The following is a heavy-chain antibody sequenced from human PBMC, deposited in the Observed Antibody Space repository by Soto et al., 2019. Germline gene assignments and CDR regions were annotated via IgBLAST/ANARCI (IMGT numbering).Heavy chain of an antibody. CDR1: GGSISSGDYY. CDR3: ARVQSHPWAFDI. V-gene: IGHV4-30-4*01. CDR2: IYYSGST. Sequence: QVQLQESGPGLVKPSQTLSLTCTVSGGSISSGDYYWSWIRQPPGKGLEWIGYIYYSGSTYYNPSLQSRXSIRVXXSKNQFSLKLSSVTAADTAVYYCARVQSHPWAFDIWGQGTMVTVSS. J-gene: IGHJ3*02.